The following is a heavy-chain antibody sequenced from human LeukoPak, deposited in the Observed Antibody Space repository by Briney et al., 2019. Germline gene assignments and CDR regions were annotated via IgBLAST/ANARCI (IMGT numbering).Heavy chain of an antibody. CDR1: GGTFSSYA. CDR3: ARDTRKQRSSGYYLMDAFDI. V-gene: IGHV1-69*13. J-gene: IGHJ3*02. CDR2: IIPIFGTA. D-gene: IGHD3-22*01. Sequence: SVKVSCKASGGTFSSYAISWVRQAPGQGLEWMGGIIPIFGTANYAQKFQGRVTITADESTSTAYMELSSLRSEDTAVYYCARDTRKQRSSGYYLMDAFDIWGQGTMVTVSS.